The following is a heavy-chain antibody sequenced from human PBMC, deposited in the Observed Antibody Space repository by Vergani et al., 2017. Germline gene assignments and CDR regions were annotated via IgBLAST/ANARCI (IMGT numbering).Heavy chain of an antibody. V-gene: IGHV1-69*01. D-gene: IGHD3-3*01. CDR2: IIPIFGTA. J-gene: IGHJ6*03. CDR1: GGTFSSYA. CDR3: ARVVGDVLRFLRYHYMDV. Sequence: QVQLVQSGAEVKKPGSSVKVSCKASGGTFSSYAISWVRQAPGQGLEWMGGIIPIFGTANYAQKFQGRVTITADESTSTAYMELSSLRSEDTAVYYCARVVGDVLRFLRYHYMDVWGKGTTVTVSS.